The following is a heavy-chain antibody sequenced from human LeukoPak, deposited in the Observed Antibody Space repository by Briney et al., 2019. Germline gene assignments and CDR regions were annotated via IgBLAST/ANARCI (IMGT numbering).Heavy chain of an antibody. J-gene: IGHJ6*03. CDR2: IYTSGST. CDR1: GGSISSCY. Sequence: SETLSLTCTVSGGSISSCYWSEIRQPAGKGLEWIGRIYTSGSTNYNPSLKSRVTMSVDTSKNQFSLKLSSVTAADTAVYYCARGGDSGYAFATDYYYYMDVWGKGTTVTVSS. D-gene: IGHD5-12*01. V-gene: IGHV4-4*07. CDR3: ARGGDSGYAFATDYYYYMDV.